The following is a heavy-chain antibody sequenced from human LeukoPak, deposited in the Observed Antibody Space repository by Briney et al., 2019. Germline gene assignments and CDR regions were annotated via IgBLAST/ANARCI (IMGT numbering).Heavy chain of an antibody. CDR2: INHSGST. J-gene: IGHJ4*02. CDR3: ASAPGVVTPNDY. CDR1: GGSFSGYY. Sequence: SETLSLTCAVYGGSFSGYYWSWIRQPPGKGLEWIGEINHSGSTNYNPSPKSRVTISVDTSKNQFSLKLSSVTAADTAVYYCASAPGVVTPNDYWGQGTLVTVSS. V-gene: IGHV4-34*01. D-gene: IGHD4-23*01.